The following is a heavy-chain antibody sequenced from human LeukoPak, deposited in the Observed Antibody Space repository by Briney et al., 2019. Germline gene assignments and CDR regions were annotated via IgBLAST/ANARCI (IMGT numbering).Heavy chain of an antibody. CDR1: EFTVGSSC. J-gene: IGHJ4*01. Sequence: PGGSLRLSCAASEFTVGSSCMSWVRQAPGKGLEWVSVICSGDKTYYADSVKGRFTISRDNSQNSLYLQMNSLRAEDAAVYYCARDTPAPGTRYFDYWGQGTLVTVSS. V-gene: IGHV3-66*01. D-gene: IGHD6-13*01. CDR2: ICSGDKT. CDR3: ARDTPAPGTRYFDY.